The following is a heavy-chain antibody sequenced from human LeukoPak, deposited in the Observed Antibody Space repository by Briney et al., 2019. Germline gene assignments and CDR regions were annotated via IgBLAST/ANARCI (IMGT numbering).Heavy chain of an antibody. CDR3: ARDFEHCTTSSCYALFDY. Sequence: ASVKVPCKASGYTLTNYGLSWVRQAPGQGLEWMGWISAYNGDTHYAQAFQGRVTMTTDTSTSTAYMELRSLRSDDTAVYYCARDFEHCTTSSCYALFDYWGQGTLVTVSS. J-gene: IGHJ4*02. D-gene: IGHD2-2*01. CDR2: ISAYNGDT. V-gene: IGHV1-18*01. CDR1: GYTLTNYG.